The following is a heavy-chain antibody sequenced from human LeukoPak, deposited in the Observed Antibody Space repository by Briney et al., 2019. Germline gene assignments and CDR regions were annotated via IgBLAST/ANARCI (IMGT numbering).Heavy chain of an antibody. CDR1: GGSISSGSYY. CDR3: ARGIVVVVPAAMNLYYYYYMDV. CDR2: IYTSGST. Sequence: SETLSLTCTVSGGSISSGSYYWSWIRQPAGKGLEWIGRIYTSGSTNYNPSLKSRVTISVDTSKNQFSLKLSSVTAADTAVYYCARGIVVVVPAAMNLYYYYYMDVWGKGTTVTVSS. J-gene: IGHJ6*03. D-gene: IGHD2-2*01. V-gene: IGHV4-61*02.